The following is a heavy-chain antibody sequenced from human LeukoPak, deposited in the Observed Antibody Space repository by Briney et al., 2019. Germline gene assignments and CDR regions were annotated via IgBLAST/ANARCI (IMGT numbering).Heavy chain of an antibody. CDR2: INQDGSAR. Sequence: GGSLRLSCVGSGFTFSSYWMNWVRQAPGKGLEWVANINQDGSARYYVDSVKGRFTISRDNAKNSVFLQMNSLRAGDTAVYYCARSMDVWGQGTTVTVSS. V-gene: IGHV3-7*01. CDR3: ARSMDV. CDR1: GFTFSSYW. J-gene: IGHJ6*02.